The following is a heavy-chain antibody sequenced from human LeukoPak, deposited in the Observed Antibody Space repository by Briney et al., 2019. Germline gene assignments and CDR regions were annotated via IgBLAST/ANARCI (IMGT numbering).Heavy chain of an antibody. D-gene: IGHD6-19*01. Sequence: PSETLSLTCAVYGGSFSGYYWSWIRQPPGKGLEWIGEINHSGSTNYNPSLKSRVTISVDTSKNQSSLKLSSVTAADTAVYYCASGRGSSGWYGGFDYWGQGTLVTVSS. V-gene: IGHV4-34*01. CDR1: GGSFSGYY. J-gene: IGHJ4*02. CDR2: INHSGST. CDR3: ASGRGSSGWYGGFDY.